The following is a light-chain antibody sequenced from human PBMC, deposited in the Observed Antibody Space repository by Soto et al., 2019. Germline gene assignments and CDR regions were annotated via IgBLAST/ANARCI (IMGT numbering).Light chain of an antibody. CDR3: SSFADSSVRDYV. Sequence: ALTQPASVSGSPGQSITISCTGTSGDIGSYNRVSWYQQHPGKAPKLIIYEVTDRPSGVSNRFSGSKSGNTASLTISGLQAEDEAEYYCSSFADSSVRDYVFGGGTKVTVL. CDR1: SGDIGSYNR. V-gene: IGLV2-14*01. J-gene: IGLJ1*01. CDR2: EVT.